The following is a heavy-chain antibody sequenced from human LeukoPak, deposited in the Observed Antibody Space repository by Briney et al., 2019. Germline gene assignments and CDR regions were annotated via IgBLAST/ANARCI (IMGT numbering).Heavy chain of an antibody. CDR1: GGXISSYY. Sequence: SETLSLTCTVSGGXISSYYCSWIRQPPGKGLEWIGYIYYSGSTNYNPSLKSRVTISVDTSKNQFSLKLSSVTAADTAVYYCARRGAGRFRYAFDYWGQGTLVTVSS. D-gene: IGHD3-10*01. V-gene: IGHV4-59*08. CDR2: IYYSGST. J-gene: IGHJ4*02. CDR3: ARRGAGRFRYAFDY.